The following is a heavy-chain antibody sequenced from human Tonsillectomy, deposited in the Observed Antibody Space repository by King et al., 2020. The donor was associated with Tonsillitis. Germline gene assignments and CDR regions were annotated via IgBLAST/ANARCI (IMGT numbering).Heavy chain of an antibody. CDR1: GGTFSGYA. Sequence: QLVQSGAEVKKPGSSVKVSCKASGGTFSGYAISWVRQAPGQGLEWMGGVIPIFGTTNYAQKFQGRVTITADESTNTAYMELSSLRSEDTAVYYCARDIWPAADPHAYYSMDGWGQGTTVTVSS. J-gene: IGHJ6*02. CDR3: ARDIWPAADPHAYYSMDG. D-gene: IGHD2-2*01. CDR2: VIPIFGTT. V-gene: IGHV1-69*01.